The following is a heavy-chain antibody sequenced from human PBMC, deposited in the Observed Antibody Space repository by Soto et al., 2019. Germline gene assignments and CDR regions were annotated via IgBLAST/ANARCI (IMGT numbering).Heavy chain of an antibody. CDR3: AILLSGYSSSCCAGESYYYGMDV. D-gene: IGHD6-13*01. V-gene: IGHV3-33*01. Sequence: GGSLRLSCAASGFTFSSYGMHWVRQAPGKGLEWVAVIWYDGSNKYYADSVKGRFTISRDNSKNKLYLQMNSLKDEDTTVYYCAILLSGYSSSCCAGESYYYGMDVWGQGTTVTVSS. CDR1: GFTFSSYG. J-gene: IGHJ6*02. CDR2: IWYDGSNK.